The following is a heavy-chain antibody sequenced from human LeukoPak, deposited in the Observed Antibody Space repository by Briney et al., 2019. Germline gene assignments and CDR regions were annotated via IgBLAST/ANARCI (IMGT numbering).Heavy chain of an antibody. D-gene: IGHD3-3*01. V-gene: IGHV4-59*01. Sequence: SETLSLTCIVSGGSINSYYWSWIRQPPGKGLEWIGYIYYSGSTNYNPSLKSRVTISVDTSKNQFSLKLSSVTAADTAVYYCARDVRGDYYDFWSGTTYYYYYMDVWGKGTTVTVSS. CDR1: GGSINSYY. CDR3: ARDVRGDYYDFWSGTTYYYYYMDV. CDR2: IYYSGST. J-gene: IGHJ6*03.